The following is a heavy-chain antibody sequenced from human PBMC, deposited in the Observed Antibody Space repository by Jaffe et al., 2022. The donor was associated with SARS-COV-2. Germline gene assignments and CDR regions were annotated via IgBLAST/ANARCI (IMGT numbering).Heavy chain of an antibody. D-gene: IGHD1-26*01. J-gene: IGHJ4*02. CDR2: IYYSGST. CDR1: GGSISSYY. CDR3: ARGVGARIPVDY. V-gene: IGHV4-59*08. Sequence: QVQLQESGPGLVKPSETLSLTCTVSGGSISSYYWSWIRQPPGKGLEWIGYIYYSGSTNYNPSLKSRVTISVDTSKNQFSLKLSSVTAADTAVYYCARGVGARIPVDYWGQGTLVTVSS.